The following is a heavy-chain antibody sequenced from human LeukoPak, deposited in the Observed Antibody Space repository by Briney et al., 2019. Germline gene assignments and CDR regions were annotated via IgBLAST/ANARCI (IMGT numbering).Heavy chain of an antibody. J-gene: IGHJ5*02. CDR3: ARHYGP. CDR2: IYDSGST. Sequence: PSETLSLTCTVSDGSISSSYWVWIRQSPGKGLEWIGSIYDSGSTYYNPSLKSRVTISVDTSKNQFSLKLNSVTAADTAVYYCARHYGPWGQGTLVTVSS. D-gene: IGHD3-10*01. V-gene: IGHV4-39*01. CDR1: DGSISSSY.